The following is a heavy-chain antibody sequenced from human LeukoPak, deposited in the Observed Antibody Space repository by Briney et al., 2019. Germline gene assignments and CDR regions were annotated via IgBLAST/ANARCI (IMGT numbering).Heavy chain of an antibody. Sequence: GGSLRLSCAAPGFTLSDYYMDWVRQAPGKGLEWVGRSRNRANSYSTEYAASVKGRFTVSRDDSKNSLYLQMNSLKTEDTAVYYCARGDSSGYSSYWGQGTLVTVSS. CDR2: SRNRANSYST. CDR1: GFTLSDYY. J-gene: IGHJ4*02. D-gene: IGHD3-22*01. CDR3: ARGDSSGYSSY. V-gene: IGHV3-72*01.